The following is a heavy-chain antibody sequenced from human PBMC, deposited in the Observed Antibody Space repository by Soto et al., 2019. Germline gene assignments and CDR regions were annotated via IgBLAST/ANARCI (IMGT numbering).Heavy chain of an antibody. D-gene: IGHD6-13*01. V-gene: IGHV4-30-4*01. Sequence: PSETLSLTCTVSGGSISSGDYYWSWIRQPPGKGLEWIGYIYYSGSTYYNPSLKSRVTISVDTSKNQFSLKLSSVTAADTAVYYCARGQLDENFDYWGRGTLVTVSS. CDR2: IYYSGST. CDR1: GGSISSGDYY. J-gene: IGHJ4*02. CDR3: ARGQLDENFDY.